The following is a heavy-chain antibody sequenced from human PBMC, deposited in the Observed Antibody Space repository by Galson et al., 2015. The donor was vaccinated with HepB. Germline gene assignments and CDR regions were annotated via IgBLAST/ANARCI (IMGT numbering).Heavy chain of an antibody. CDR3: VRWGPDKSPDY. CDR1: GFTFSRYA. V-gene: IGHV3-30*04. J-gene: IGHJ4*02. CDR2: ISYDGSNK. Sequence: SLRLSCAASGFTFSRYAMHWVRQAPGKGLEWVAVISYDGSNKYYADSVKGRFTISRDNSKNILSLQMNSLRAEDTAVYYCVRWGPDKSPDYWGQGILVTVSS. D-gene: IGHD3-16*01.